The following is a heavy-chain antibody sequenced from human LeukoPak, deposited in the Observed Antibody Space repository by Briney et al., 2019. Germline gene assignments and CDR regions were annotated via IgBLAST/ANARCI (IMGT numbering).Heavy chain of an antibody. J-gene: IGHJ4*02. CDR1: GYRFTSYW. V-gene: IGHV5-10-1*01. CDR3: ARRRTAAAGRQYDDY. Sequence: HGESLKISCKGSGYRFTSYWIGWVRQMPGKGLEWMGRIDPSDSYTNYSPSFQGHVTISADKSISTAYLQWSSLKASDTAMYYCARRRTAAAGRQYDDYWGQGTLVTVSS. CDR2: IDPSDSYT. D-gene: IGHD6-13*01.